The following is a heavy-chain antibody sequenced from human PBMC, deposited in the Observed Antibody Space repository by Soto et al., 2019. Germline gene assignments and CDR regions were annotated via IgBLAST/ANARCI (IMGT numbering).Heavy chain of an antibody. V-gene: IGHV4-39*01. CDR3: ARPILHTILATYYGMAV. J-gene: IGHJ6*02. CDR1: GGSISSSSYY. CDR2: IYYSGST. D-gene: IGHD1-1*01. Sequence: SETLSLTCTVSGGSISSSSYYWGWIRQPPGKGLEWIGSIYYSGSTYYNPSLKSRVTISVDTSKNQFSLKLSSVTAADTAVYYCARPILHTILATYYGMAVWGQGTTVT.